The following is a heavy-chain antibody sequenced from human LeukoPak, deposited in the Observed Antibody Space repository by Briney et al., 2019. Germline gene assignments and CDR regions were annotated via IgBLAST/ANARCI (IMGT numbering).Heavy chain of an antibody. D-gene: IGHD6-19*01. J-gene: IGHJ4*02. V-gene: IGHV3-7*01. Sequence: GGSLRLSRGASGFTFSRDWMSWVRQAPGKGLEWVANIKQDGSEKNYVDSVKGRFTISRDNAKNSLYLQMNSLRAEDTAVYYCASSVAVAGSFDYWGQGTLVTVSS. CDR1: GFTFSRDW. CDR3: ASSVAVAGSFDY. CDR2: IKQDGSEK.